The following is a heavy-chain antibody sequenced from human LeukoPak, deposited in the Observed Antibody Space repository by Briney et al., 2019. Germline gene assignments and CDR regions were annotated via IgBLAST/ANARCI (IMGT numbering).Heavy chain of an antibody. CDR1: GFIFTGYW. D-gene: IGHD2-8*01. J-gene: IGHJ4*02. Sequence: GESLKISCKGSGFIFTGYWIVWVRQMPGKGLEWMGTIYPADSETTYSPSFQGQITISADRSSTTAHLQWSSLKASDTAIYYCARATCVNGICYTLYWGQGSLVTVSS. V-gene: IGHV5-51*01. CDR2: IYPADSET. CDR3: ARATCVNGICYTLY.